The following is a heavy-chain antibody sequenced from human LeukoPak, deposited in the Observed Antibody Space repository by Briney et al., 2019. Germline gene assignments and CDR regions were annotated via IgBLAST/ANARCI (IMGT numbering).Heavy chain of an antibody. D-gene: IGHD6-6*01. CDR3: TRASSAEQLVTA. V-gene: IGHV1-69*04. CDR1: GGTFSSYA. J-gene: IGHJ5*02. Sequence: SVKVSCKASGGTFSSYAISWVRQAPGQGLEWMGRIIPIFGITNYAQKFQGRVTITADNSTSTAYMELSSLRSEDTAVYYCTRASSAEQLVTAWGQGTLVTVSS. CDR2: IIPIFGIT.